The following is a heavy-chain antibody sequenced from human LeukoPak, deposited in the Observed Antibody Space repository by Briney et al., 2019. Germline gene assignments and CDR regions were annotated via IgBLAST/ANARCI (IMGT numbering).Heavy chain of an antibody. D-gene: IGHD6-19*01. CDR1: GFTFSNYA. V-gene: IGHV3-23*01. CDR2: ISGSGDDP. Sequence: DPGGSLRLSCAASGFTFSNYAMNWVRQAPGKGLEWVSSISGSGDDPSYADSVKGRFTISRDNSKNTLYLQMNSLRAEDTAAYYCARDRGAVAGRGFDYWGQGTLVTVSS. CDR3: ARDRGAVAGRGFDY. J-gene: IGHJ4*02.